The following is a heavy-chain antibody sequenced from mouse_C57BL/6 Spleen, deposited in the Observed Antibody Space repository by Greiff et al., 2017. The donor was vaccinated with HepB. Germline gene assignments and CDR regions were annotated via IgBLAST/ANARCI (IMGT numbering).Heavy chain of an antibody. CDR1: GYAFSSYW. Sequence: VKLMESGAELVKPGASVKISCKASGYAFSSYWMNWVKQRPGKGLEWIGQIYPGDGDTNYNGKFKGKATLTADKSSSTAYMQLSSLTSEDSAVYFCARSDGSYYFDYWGQGTTLTVSS. CDR3: ARSDGSYYFDY. J-gene: IGHJ2*01. D-gene: IGHD2-3*01. CDR2: IYPGDGDT. V-gene: IGHV1-80*01.